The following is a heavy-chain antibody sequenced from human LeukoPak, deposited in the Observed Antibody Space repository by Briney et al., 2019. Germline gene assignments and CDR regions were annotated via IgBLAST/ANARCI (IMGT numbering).Heavy chain of an antibody. V-gene: IGHV1-69*04. D-gene: IGHD3-22*01. CDR3: ARDSGYDSSGYYPFDY. Sequence: EASVKVSCKASGGTFSSYAISWVRQAPGQGLEWMGRIIPIFGIANYAQKFQGRVTITADKSTSTAYMEPSSLRSEDTAVYYCARDSGYDSSGYYPFDYWGQGTLVTVSS. J-gene: IGHJ4*02. CDR2: IIPIFGIA. CDR1: GGTFSSYA.